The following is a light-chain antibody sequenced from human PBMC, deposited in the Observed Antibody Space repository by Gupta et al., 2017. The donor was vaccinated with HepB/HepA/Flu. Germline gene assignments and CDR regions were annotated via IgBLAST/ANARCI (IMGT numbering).Light chain of an antibody. J-gene: IGKJ5*01. CDR1: QSVSSSY. CDR2: GAS. CDR3: QQEGSSPIT. Sequence: FVLTQSPGTLSLSPGERATLSCRASQSVSSSYLAWYQQKPGQAPRLLIYGASSRATGIPDRFSGSGSGTDFTLTISRREPEDFAVYYCQQEGSSPITFGQGTPMDIK. V-gene: IGKV3-20*01.